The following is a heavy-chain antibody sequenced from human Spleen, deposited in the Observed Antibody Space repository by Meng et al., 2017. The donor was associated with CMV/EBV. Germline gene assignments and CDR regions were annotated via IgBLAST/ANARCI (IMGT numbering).Heavy chain of an antibody. CDR3: ATSLGCSSTSCYRGGWFDP. V-gene: IGHV1-69-2*01. Sequence: TFTDYYMHWVQQAPGKGLEWMGLVDPEDGETIYAEKFQGRVTITADTSTDTAYLELSSLRSEDTAVYYCATSLGCSSTSCYRGGWFDPWGQGTLVTVSS. CDR1: TFTDYY. CDR2: VDPEDGET. J-gene: IGHJ5*02. D-gene: IGHD2-2*01.